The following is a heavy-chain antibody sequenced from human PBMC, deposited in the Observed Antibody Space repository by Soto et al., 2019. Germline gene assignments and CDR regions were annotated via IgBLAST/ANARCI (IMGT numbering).Heavy chain of an antibody. CDR1: GYTFTTYP. D-gene: IGHD2-15*01. J-gene: IGHJ5*02. V-gene: IGHV1-3*05. Sequence: QVQLVQSGAEEKKPGASVKVSCKAYGYTFTTYPMNWLRQAPGQRPEWMGWINVGNGGTKYSQKFQGRVSITRDTSASTAYMQLSRLRSDDTAVYYCATVRGGYCSGGSCPEAWFDPWGQGTLVTVTS. CDR3: ATVRGGYCSGGSCPEAWFDP. CDR2: INVGNGGT.